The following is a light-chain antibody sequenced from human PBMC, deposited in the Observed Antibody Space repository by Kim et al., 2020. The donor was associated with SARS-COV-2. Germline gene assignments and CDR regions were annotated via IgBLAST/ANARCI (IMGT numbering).Light chain of an antibody. CDR2: QHS. V-gene: IGLV3-1*01. J-gene: IGLJ3*02. CDR1: NLGDKY. Sequence: VSPGQTANITCSGDNLGDKYACWYQQKPGQSPALVIYQHSKRPSGIPERFSGSNSGNTATLTISGTQTMDEADYYCQAWDSSTVVFGGGTKVTVL. CDR3: QAWDSSTVV.